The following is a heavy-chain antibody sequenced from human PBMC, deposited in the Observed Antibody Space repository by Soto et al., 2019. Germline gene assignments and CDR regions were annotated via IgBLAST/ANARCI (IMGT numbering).Heavy chain of an antibody. V-gene: IGHV3-30-3*01. CDR2: ISYDGSNK. CDR1: GFTFSSYA. CDR3: ARGYDFWSGYYKATPYIPNYFDY. Sequence: GGSLRLSCAASGFTFSSYAMHWVRQAPGKGLEWVAVISYDGSNKYYADSVKGRFTISRDNSKNTLYLQMNSLRAEDTAVYYCARGYDFWSGYYKATPYIPNYFDYWGQGTLVTVSS. J-gene: IGHJ4*02. D-gene: IGHD3-3*01.